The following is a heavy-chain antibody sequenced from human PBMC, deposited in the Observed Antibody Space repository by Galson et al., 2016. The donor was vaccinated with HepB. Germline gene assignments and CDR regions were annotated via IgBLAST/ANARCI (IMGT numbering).Heavy chain of an antibody. CDR3: ARSHESRDFDALDI. D-gene: IGHD3-3*01. Sequence: SLRLSCAASGFTFSNYGMHWVRQAPGKGLEWVALIWYDASKKSYVESVKGRFTISRDNSRNILFLQMSSLRAEDTAVYYCARSHESRDFDALDIWGQGTLVTVSS. CDR2: IWYDASKK. CDR1: GFTFSNYG. J-gene: IGHJ3*02. V-gene: IGHV3-33*01.